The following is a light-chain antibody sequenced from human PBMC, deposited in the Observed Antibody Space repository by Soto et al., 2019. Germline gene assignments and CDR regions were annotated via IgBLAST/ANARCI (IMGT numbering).Light chain of an antibody. Sequence: DIVMTQSPDSLAVSLGERATINCKSSQSVLYSSNNKHYLAWYQQKPGQPPKLLIYWASTRESGVPDRFSGSGSGTDFTLTISSLQAEDVAVYYCQQCYNTPYTFGQGTKLEIK. CDR1: QSVLYSSNNKHY. CDR2: WAS. J-gene: IGKJ2*01. CDR3: QQCYNTPYT. V-gene: IGKV4-1*01.